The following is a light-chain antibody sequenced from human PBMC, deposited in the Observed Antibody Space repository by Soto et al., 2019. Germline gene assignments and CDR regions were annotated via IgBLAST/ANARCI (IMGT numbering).Light chain of an antibody. CDR2: VAS. V-gene: IGKV3-20*01. CDR3: QQYGSSPQT. J-gene: IGKJ5*01. Sequence: EIVLTQSPGTLSLSPGERATLSCRASQSVSSSYLAWYQQKPGQAPRLLIYVASRRATGIPDRFRGSGSGTDFTLTISRLEPEDFPVYYCQQYGSSPQTFGQGTRLEMK. CDR1: QSVSSSY.